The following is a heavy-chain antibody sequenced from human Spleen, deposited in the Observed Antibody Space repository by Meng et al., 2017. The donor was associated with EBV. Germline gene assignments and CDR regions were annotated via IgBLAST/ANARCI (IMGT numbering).Heavy chain of an antibody. D-gene: IGHD6-13*01. J-gene: IGHJ5*02. Sequence: QWHLQQGGAVLLKPSETLSLPCAVYGGSFIGHYWSWIRQSPGKGLGWIGEINHAGSTNYNPSLKSRVTISVDTSKNQFSLKLSSVTAADTAVYYCARDSLSSSWYRFDPWGQGTLVTVAS. CDR2: INHAGST. CDR3: ARDSLSSSWYRFDP. CDR1: GGSFIGHY. V-gene: IGHV4-34*01.